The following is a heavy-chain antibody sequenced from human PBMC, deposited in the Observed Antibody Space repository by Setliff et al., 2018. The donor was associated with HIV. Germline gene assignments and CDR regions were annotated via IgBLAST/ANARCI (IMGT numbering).Heavy chain of an antibody. CDR1: GFSFSSYS. Sequence: GGSLRLSCGASGFSFSSYSMNWVRQAPGKGLEWVSSITNNGDTLYTDSVKGRFTTSRDNARNSLYLEMNSLRADDTAVYYCARDFCGSSCSSGYGYFDHWGQGTLVTVSS. CDR3: ARDFCGSSCSSGYGYFDH. V-gene: IGHV3-21*01. J-gene: IGHJ4*02. D-gene: IGHD2-15*01. CDR2: ITNNGDT.